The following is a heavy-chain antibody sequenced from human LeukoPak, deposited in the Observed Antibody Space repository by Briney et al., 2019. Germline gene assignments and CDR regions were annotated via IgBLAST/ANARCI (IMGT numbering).Heavy chain of an antibody. CDR3: ARLTTVTTFDY. CDR2: IYYSGST. V-gene: IGHV4-31*03. Sequence: PSQTLSLTCTVSGGSISSGGYYWSWLRQHPGKGLEWIGYIYYSGSTYYNPSLKSRVTISVDTSKNQFSQKLSSVTAADTAVYYCARLTTVTTFDYWGQGTLVTVSS. CDR1: GGSISSGGYY. D-gene: IGHD4-17*01. J-gene: IGHJ4*02.